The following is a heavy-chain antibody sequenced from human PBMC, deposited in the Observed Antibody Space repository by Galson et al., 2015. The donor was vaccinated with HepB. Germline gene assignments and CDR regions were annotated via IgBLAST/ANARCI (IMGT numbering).Heavy chain of an antibody. CDR3: AKGSGLLEWLLYAFDI. J-gene: IGHJ3*02. D-gene: IGHD3-3*01. V-gene: IGHV3-23*01. Sequence: SLRLSCAASGFTFSSYAMSWVRQAPGKGLEWVSVIRGSGGSTYYADSVKGRFTISRDNSKNTLYLQMNSLRAEDTAVYYCAKGSGLLEWLLYAFDIWGQGTMVTVSS. CDR1: GFTFSSYA. CDR2: IRGSGGST.